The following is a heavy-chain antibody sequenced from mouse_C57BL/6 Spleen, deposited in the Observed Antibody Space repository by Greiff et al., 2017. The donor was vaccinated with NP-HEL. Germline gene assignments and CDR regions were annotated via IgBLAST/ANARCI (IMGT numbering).Heavy chain of an antibody. Sequence: QVQLQQSGAELVRPGASVTLSCKASGYTFTDYEMHWVKQTPVHGLEWIGAIDPETGGTAYNQKFKGKAILTADKSSSTAYMELRSLTSEDSAVYYCTRRDYGTYFDYWGQGTTLTVSS. CDR2: IDPETGGT. V-gene: IGHV1-15*01. CDR3: TRRDYGTYFDY. D-gene: IGHD1-1*01. J-gene: IGHJ2*01. CDR1: GYTFTDYE.